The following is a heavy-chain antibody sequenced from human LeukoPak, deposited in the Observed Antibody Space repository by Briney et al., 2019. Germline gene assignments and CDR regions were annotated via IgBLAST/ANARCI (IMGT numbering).Heavy chain of an antibody. D-gene: IGHD2-2*01. CDR2: ISYHGSNT. V-gene: IGHV3-30*04. CDR3: AREVPSRGYFDY. J-gene: IGHJ4*02. Sequence: GRSLRLSCAASEFTFSNYAMLWVRQAPGKGRVGVIVISYHGSNTYYAESVRGRFTIYRDNSKNTLFLPMNSLRADDTAVYFCAREVPSRGYFDYWGQGTLVTVSS. CDR1: EFTFSNYA.